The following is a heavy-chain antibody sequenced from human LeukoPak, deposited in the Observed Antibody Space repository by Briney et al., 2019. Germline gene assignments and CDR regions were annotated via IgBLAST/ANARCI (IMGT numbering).Heavy chain of an antibody. J-gene: IGHJ4*02. CDR1: GYTFTSYY. V-gene: IGHV1-46*01. D-gene: IGHD4-17*01. CDR2: INPSGGST. CDR3: ARVPGSYGAFDY. Sequence: ASVKVSCKASGYTFTSYYMHWVRQAPGQGLEWMGIINPSGGSTSYAQKFQGRVTMTRDMSTSTVYMELSSLRSEDTAVYYCARVPGSYGAFDYWGQGTLVTVSS.